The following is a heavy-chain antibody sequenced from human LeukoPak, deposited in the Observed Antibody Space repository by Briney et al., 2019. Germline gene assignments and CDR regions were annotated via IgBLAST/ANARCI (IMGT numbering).Heavy chain of an antibody. CDR3: ARDGVHSSGWAGFDY. CDR1: GYTFTSYG. J-gene: IGHJ4*02. Sequence: ASVKVSCKASGYTFTSYGISWVRQAPGQGLEWMGWISAYNGNTNYAQKLQGRVIMTTDTSTSTAYMELRSLRSDGTAVYYCARDGVHSSGWAGFDYWGQGTLVTVSS. CDR2: ISAYNGNT. D-gene: IGHD6-19*01. V-gene: IGHV1-18*01.